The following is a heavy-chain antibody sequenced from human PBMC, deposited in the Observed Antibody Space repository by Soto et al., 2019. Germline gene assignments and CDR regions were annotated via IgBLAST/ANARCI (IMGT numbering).Heavy chain of an antibody. CDR1: GFTFSSYA. CDR3: AKWGYCSSTSCYWVPNWFDP. D-gene: IGHD2-2*01. J-gene: IGHJ5*02. Sequence: SGGSLRLSCAASGFTFSSYAMSWVRQAPGKGLEWVSAISGSGGSTYYADSVKGRFTISRDNSKNTLYLQMNSLRAEDTAVYYCAKWGYCSSTSCYWVPNWFDPWGQGTLVTVSS. CDR2: ISGSGGST. V-gene: IGHV3-23*01.